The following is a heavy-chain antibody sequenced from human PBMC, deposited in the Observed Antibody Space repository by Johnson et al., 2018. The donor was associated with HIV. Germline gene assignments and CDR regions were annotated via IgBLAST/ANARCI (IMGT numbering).Heavy chain of an antibody. V-gene: IGHV3-30*03. CDR3: ARTVTTLSGAFDI. J-gene: IGHJ3*02. CDR1: GFTFSSYG. Sequence: QVQLVESGGGLVQPGRSLRLSCAASGFTFSSYGMPWVRQAPGKGLEWVAVISYDGSNKYYADSVKGRFTISRDNSKNTLYLQMNSLRAEDTAVYYCARTVTTLSGAFDIWGQGTMVTVSS. CDR2: ISYDGSNK. D-gene: IGHD4-17*01.